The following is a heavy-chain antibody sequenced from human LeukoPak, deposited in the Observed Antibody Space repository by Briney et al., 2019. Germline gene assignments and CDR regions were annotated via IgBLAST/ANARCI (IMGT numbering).Heavy chain of an antibody. J-gene: IGHJ5*02. CDR3: AKGTYYDFWSGSAWFDP. CDR1: GFTFNTHW. D-gene: IGHD3-3*01. V-gene: IGHV3-7*03. CDR2: IKEDVSEK. Sequence: PGGSLRLSCAAFGFTFNTHWMSWVRQAPGKGLEWVANIKEDVSEKYYVDSVKGRFTISRDNAQNSLFLQMNSLRAEDTAVYYCAKGTYYDFWSGSAWFDPWGQGTLVTVSS.